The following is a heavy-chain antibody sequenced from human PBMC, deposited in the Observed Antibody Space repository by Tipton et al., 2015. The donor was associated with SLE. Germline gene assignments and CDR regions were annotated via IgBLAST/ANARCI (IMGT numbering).Heavy chain of an antibody. V-gene: IGHV3-53*05. J-gene: IGHJ4*02. CDR3: GSQSDNDFWSGYFINY. CDR1: GFTVSNNF. Sequence: GSLRLSCAASGFTVSNNFMSWVRQAPGKGLEWVSVIFSGPGGTSTYYADSVRGRFTISTDNSKNTLYLQMDSLRAEDAAVYYCGSQSDNDFWSGYFINYWGQGSLVTVSS. CDR2: IFSGPGGTST. D-gene: IGHD3-3*01.